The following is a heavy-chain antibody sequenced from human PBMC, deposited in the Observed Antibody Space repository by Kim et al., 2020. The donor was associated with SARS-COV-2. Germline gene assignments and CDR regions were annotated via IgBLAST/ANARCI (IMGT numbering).Heavy chain of an antibody. V-gene: IGHV4-34*09. Sequence: NSNPSLKSRVTISVDTSQNQFSLKLSSVTAADTAVYYCAVLLLWNLGGFDYWGQGTLVTVSS. J-gene: IGHJ4*02. CDR3: AVLLLWNLGGFDY. D-gene: IGHD3-10*01.